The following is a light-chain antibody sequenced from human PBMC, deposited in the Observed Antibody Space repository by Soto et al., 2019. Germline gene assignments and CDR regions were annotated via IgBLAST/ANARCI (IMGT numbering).Light chain of an antibody. CDR2: DAS. CDR1: QSVSSY. Sequence: ETVLTQSPGTLSLSPGERATLSCRASQSVSSYLAWYQQKPGQAPRLLIYDASNRATGIPARFSGSGSGTDFTLTISSLEPEDFAVYYCQQRSNWPLTFGGGTKVEIK. CDR3: QQRSNWPLT. J-gene: IGKJ4*01. V-gene: IGKV3-11*01.